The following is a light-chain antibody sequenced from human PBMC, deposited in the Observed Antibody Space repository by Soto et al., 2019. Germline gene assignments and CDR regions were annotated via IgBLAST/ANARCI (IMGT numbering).Light chain of an antibody. V-gene: IGKV1-27*01. J-gene: IGKJ1*01. CDR3: QKYYSAPPT. CDR1: QGISNY. CDR2: AAS. Sequence: DIQMTQCPSSLSASVGDRVTITCRSSQGISNYLAWYQQQPGKVPKLLIYAASTLQSGVPSRFSGSGSGTDFTLTISSLQPEDVATYYCQKYYSAPPTFGQGTKVDIK.